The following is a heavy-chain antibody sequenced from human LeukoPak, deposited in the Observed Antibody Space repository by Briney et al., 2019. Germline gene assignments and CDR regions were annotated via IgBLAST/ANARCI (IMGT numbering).Heavy chain of an antibody. CDR3: ARVWRARYCSGGSCPKSSYGMDV. CDR1: GGSFSGYY. Sequence: PSETLSLTCAVYGGSFSGYYWSWIRQPPGKGLEWIGEINHSGGTNYNPSLKSRVTISVDTSKNQFSLKLSSVTAADAAVYYCARVWRARYCSGGSCPKSSYGMDVWGQGTTVTVSS. CDR2: INHSGGT. V-gene: IGHV4-34*01. J-gene: IGHJ6*02. D-gene: IGHD2-15*01.